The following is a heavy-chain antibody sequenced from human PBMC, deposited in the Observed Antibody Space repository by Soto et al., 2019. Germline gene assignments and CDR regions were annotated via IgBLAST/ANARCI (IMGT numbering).Heavy chain of an antibody. Sequence: PGGSLRLSCAASGFTFDDYTMHWVRQAPGKGLEWVSLISCDGGSTYYADSVKGRFTISRDNSKNSLYLQMNSLRTEDTALYYCAKHLVGDDGAYSYGMDVCGQGPTVTVSS. CDR2: ISCDGGST. J-gene: IGHJ6*02. V-gene: IGHV3-43*01. CDR3: AKHLVGDDGAYSYGMDV. D-gene: IGHD1-26*01. CDR1: GFTFDDYT.